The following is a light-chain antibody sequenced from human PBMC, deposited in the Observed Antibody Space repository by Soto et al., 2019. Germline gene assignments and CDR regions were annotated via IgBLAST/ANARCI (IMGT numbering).Light chain of an antibody. J-gene: IGLJ2*01. Sequence: QSALTQSPSVSGAPGQRVTISCAGGSSSIGAGYDVHWYQQLPGTAPKLLIYGNFNRPSGVPDRFSGSKSGTSASLAITGLQAGDEADYYCQSYDSSLSGVVFGGGTKLTVL. CDR2: GNF. CDR3: QSYDSSLSGVV. CDR1: SSSIGAGYD. V-gene: IGLV1-40*01.